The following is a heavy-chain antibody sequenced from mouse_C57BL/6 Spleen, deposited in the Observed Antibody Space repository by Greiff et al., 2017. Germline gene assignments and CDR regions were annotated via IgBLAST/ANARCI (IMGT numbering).Heavy chain of an antibody. V-gene: IGHV1-15*01. D-gene: IGHD6-5*01. Sequence: QVHLKQSGAELVRPGASVTLSCKASGYTFTDYEMHWVKQTPVHGLEWIGAIDPETGGTAYNQKFKGKAILTADKSSSTAYMELRSLTSEDSAVYYCTRSAYVGDYYAMGYWGQGTSVTVSS. J-gene: IGHJ4*01. CDR2: IDPETGGT. CDR3: TRSAYVGDYYAMGY. CDR1: GYTFTDYE.